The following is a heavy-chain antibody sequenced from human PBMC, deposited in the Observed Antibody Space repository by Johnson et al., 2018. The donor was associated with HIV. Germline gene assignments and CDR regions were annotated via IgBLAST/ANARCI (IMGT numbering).Heavy chain of an antibody. CDR1: GFTFSSYG. J-gene: IGHJ3*02. Sequence: QVQLVESGGGVVQPGRSLRLSCAASGFTFSSYGLHWVRQAPAKGLEWVAVISYDGSNKYYADSVKGRFTISRDNSKNTLYLQMNSLRAEDTAVYYCAKEKNGYHWTFAIWGQGTMVTVSS. D-gene: IGHD5-24*01. V-gene: IGHV3-30*18. CDR3: AKEKNGYHWTFAI. CDR2: ISYDGSNK.